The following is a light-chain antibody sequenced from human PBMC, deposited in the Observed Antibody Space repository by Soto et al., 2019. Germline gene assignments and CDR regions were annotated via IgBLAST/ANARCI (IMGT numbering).Light chain of an antibody. CDR1: QSVSSTY. J-gene: IGKJ5*01. CDR2: GPS. V-gene: IGKV3-20*01. CDR3: QQYGNSPIT. Sequence: EIVLTQSPGTLSLSPGERATLSCRASQSVSSTYLAWYQQKPGQAPRLLIYGPSSRATGIPDRFSGSGSGTDFTLTISRLEPEDFAVYYCQQYGNSPITFGQGTRLEIK.